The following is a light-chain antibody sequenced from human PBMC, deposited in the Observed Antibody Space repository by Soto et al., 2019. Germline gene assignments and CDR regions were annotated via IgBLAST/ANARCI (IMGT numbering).Light chain of an antibody. J-gene: IGLJ1*01. CDR2: ANI. V-gene: IGLV1-40*01. CDR1: RSNIGAGYD. CDR3: QSYDSSPSGYV. Sequence: QSVLTQPPSVSGAPGKRVTLSCTGSRSNIGAGYDVHWYQQLPGTAPKLLIYANINRPAGVPDRFSGSKSGTSASLAITGLQAEDEADYYCQSYDSSPSGYVFGTGTKLTVL.